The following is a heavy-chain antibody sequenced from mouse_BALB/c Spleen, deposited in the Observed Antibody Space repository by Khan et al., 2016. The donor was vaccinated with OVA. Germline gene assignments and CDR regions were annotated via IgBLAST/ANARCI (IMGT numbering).Heavy chain of an antibody. CDR1: GYTFTSSV. Sequence: VQLQQSGPEVVKPGASVKMSCKASGYTFTSSVMHWVKQKPGQGLEWIGYIYPFNDATKFNAKFNGKATLTSDKSSNTAYMELSSLTSEDSAVYDCAPVGSCDVSVVKWGQGTLVTVSA. CDR2: IYPFNDAT. V-gene: IGHV1S136*01. J-gene: IGHJ3*02. CDR3: APVGSCDVSVVK.